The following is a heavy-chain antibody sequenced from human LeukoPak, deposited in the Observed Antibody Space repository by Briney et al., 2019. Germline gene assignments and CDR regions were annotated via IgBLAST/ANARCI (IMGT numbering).Heavy chain of an antibody. V-gene: IGHV3-49*04. Sequence: GGSLRLSCTASGFTFGDYAMSWVRQAPGKGLVRVGFIRSKAYGGTTEYAASVKGRFTISRDDSKSIAYLQMNSLKTEDTAVYYCTRDRAVVARGAFDIWGQGTMVTVSS. CDR1: GFTFGDYA. CDR3: TRDRAVVARGAFDI. D-gene: IGHD3-22*01. CDR2: IRSKAYGGTT. J-gene: IGHJ3*02.